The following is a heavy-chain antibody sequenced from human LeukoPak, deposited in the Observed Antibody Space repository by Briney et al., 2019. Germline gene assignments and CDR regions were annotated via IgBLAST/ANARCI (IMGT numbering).Heavy chain of an antibody. D-gene: IGHD2-2*01. Sequence: GGSLRFSCAASGFTFSSYSMNWVRQAPGKGLEWVSSISSSSSYIYYADSVKGRFTISRDNAKNSLYLQMNSLRAEDTAVYYCARDSIGYCSSTSCYGDGYYYYYYMDVWGKGTTVTVSS. V-gene: IGHV3-21*01. CDR1: GFTFSSYS. CDR2: ISSSSSYI. J-gene: IGHJ6*03. CDR3: ARDSIGYCSSTSCYGDGYYYYYYMDV.